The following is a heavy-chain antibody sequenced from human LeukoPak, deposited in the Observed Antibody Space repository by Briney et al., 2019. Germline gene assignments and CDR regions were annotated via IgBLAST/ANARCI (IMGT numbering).Heavy chain of an antibody. CDR1: GYTFSNYA. D-gene: IGHD3-3*01. CDR3: ARDYYDFWSGYYSDGSH. V-gene: IGHV1-18*01. CDR2: ISAYNGNT. Sequence: ASVKVSCKASGYTFSNYAINWVRQAPGQGLEWMGWISAYNGNTNYAQKLQGRVTMTTDTSTSTAYMELRSLRSDDTAVYYCARDYYDFWSGYYSDGSHWSQGTLVTVSS. J-gene: IGHJ4*02.